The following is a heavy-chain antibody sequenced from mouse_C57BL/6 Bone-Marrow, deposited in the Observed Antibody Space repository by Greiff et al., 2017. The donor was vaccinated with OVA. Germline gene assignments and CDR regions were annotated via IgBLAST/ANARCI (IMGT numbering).Heavy chain of an antibody. CDR1: GFTFNTYA. CDR3: VRDRYAAMDY. J-gene: IGHJ4*01. Sequence: EVNVVESGGGLVQPKGSLKLSCAASGFTFNTYAMHWVRQAPGKGLEWVARIRRKSSNYATYYADSVKDRFTISRDDSQSMLYLQMNSLKTEDTAMYYCVRDRYAAMDYWGQGTSVTVSS. D-gene: IGHD6-5*01. CDR2: IRRKSSNYAT. V-gene: IGHV10-3*01.